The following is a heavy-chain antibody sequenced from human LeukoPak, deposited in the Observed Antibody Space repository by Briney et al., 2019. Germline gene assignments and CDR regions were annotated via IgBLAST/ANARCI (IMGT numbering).Heavy chain of an antibody. D-gene: IGHD4-17*01. Sequence: GGSLRLSCAASGFTFSSYAMSWVRQAPGKGLEWVSAISGSGGSTYYADSVKGRFTISRDNSKNTLYLLMNSLRAEDTAVYYCAKPPGDYPAFDIWGQGTMVTVSS. CDR3: AKPPGDYPAFDI. CDR1: GFTFSSYA. CDR2: ISGSGGST. J-gene: IGHJ3*02. V-gene: IGHV3-23*01.